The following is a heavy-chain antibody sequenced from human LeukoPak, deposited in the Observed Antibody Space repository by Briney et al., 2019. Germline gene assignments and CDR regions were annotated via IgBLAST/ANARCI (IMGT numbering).Heavy chain of an antibody. D-gene: IGHD3-3*01. CDR3: ARVDAESGYPRTAIDY. V-gene: IGHV4-34*01. Sequence: SETLSLTCAVYGGSFSGYYWSWIRQPPGKGLEWIGEINHSGSTNYNPSLRSRVTISVDTSKNQFSLKLSSVTAADTAVYYCARVDAESGYPRTAIDYWGQGTLVTVSS. J-gene: IGHJ4*02. CDR1: GGSFSGYY. CDR2: INHSGST.